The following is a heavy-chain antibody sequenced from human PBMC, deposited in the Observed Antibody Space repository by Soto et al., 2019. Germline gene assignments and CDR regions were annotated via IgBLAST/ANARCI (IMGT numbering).Heavy chain of an antibody. CDR3: ARDYTYTYYYDSSGPN. V-gene: IGHV3-48*02. D-gene: IGHD3-22*01. CDR2: ISSSSSTI. J-gene: IGHJ4*02. Sequence: GGSLRLSCAASGFTFSSYSMNWVRQAPGKGLEWVSYISSSSSTIYYADSVKGRFTISRDNAKNSLYLQMNSLRDEDTAVYYCARDYTYTYYYDSSGPNWGQGTLVTVSS. CDR1: GFTFSSYS.